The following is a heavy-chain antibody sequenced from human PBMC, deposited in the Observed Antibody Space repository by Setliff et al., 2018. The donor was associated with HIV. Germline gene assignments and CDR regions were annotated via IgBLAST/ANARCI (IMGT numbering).Heavy chain of an antibody. CDR3: ARESYYDSSGPLFH. V-gene: IGHV3-48*01. CDR1: GFTFSSYS. J-gene: IGHJ4*02. CDR2: ISSSSSTI. Sequence: GGSLRLSCAASGFTFSSYSMNWVRQAPGKGLEWVSYISSSSSTIYYADSVKGRFTISRDNAKNSLYLQMNSLRAEDTAVYYCARESYYDSSGPLFHWGQGTLVTVSS. D-gene: IGHD3-22*01.